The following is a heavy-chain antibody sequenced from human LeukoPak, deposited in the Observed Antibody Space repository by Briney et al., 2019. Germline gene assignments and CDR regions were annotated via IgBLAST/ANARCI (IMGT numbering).Heavy chain of an antibody. D-gene: IGHD4-17*01. CDR3: AKGVPDYGDYGGDS. J-gene: IGHJ4*02. CDR2: IKQDGSEK. V-gene: IGHV3-7*01. Sequence: GGSLRLSCAASGFMFSTYWVTWVRQAPGMGLEWVANIKQDGSEKFYVDSVKGRFTISRDNAKNSLYLQMNSLRAEDTAVYYCAKGVPDYGDYGGDSWGQGTLVTVSS. CDR1: GFMFSTYW.